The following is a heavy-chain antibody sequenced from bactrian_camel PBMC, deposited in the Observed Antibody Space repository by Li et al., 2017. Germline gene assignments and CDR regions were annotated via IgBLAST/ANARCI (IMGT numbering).Heavy chain of an antibody. V-gene: IGHV3-1*01. CDR1: GFAIYLYT. Sequence: VQLVESGGGLVQPGGSLTLSCVASGFAIYLYTMNWVRQAPGKGVEWVSTSNSNGFTTVAEFGKGRFITSRDNAKNTLYLRLDSLKTEDTAMYYCAQGY. D-gene: IGHD2*01. CDR2: SNSNGFTT.